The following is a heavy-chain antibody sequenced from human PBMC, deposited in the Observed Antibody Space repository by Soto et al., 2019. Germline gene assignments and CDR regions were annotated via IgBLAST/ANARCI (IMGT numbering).Heavy chain of an antibody. V-gene: IGHV3-30-3*01. J-gene: IGHJ4*02. CDR2: ISYDGSNK. Sequence: GGSLRLSCAASGFTFSSYAMHWVRQAPGKGLEWVAVISYDGSNKYYADSVKGRFTISRDNSKNTLYLQMNSLRAEDTAVYYCASSGYSSSAGSGTYWGQGTLVT. CDR1: GFTFSSYA. D-gene: IGHD6-6*01. CDR3: ASSGYSSSAGSGTY.